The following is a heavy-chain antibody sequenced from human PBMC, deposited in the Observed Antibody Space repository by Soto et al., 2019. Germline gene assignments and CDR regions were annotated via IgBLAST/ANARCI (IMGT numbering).Heavy chain of an antibody. CDR3: AIPPTVTTIDY. CDR2: ISAYNGNT. CDR1: GYTFTSYG. J-gene: IGHJ4*02. Sequence: ASVKVSCKASGYTFTSYGISWVRQAPGQGLEWMGWISAYNGNTNYAQKLQGRVTMTTDTSTSTAYMELSSLRSEDTAVYYCAIPPTVTTIDYWGQGTLVTVSS. V-gene: IGHV1-18*01. D-gene: IGHD4-17*01.